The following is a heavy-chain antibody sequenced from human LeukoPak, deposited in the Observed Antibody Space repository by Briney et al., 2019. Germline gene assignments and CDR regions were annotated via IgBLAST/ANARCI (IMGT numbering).Heavy chain of an antibody. V-gene: IGHV1-69*04. CDR3: ARAPEDYGSGSYYAFDI. D-gene: IGHD3-10*01. CDR1: GYTFTSYY. Sequence: SVKVSCKASGYTFTSYYIHWVRQAPGQGLEWMGRIIPILGIANYAQKFQGRVTITADESTSTAYMELSSLRSEDTAVYYCARAPEDYGSGSYYAFDIWGQGTMVTVSS. CDR2: IIPILGIA. J-gene: IGHJ3*02.